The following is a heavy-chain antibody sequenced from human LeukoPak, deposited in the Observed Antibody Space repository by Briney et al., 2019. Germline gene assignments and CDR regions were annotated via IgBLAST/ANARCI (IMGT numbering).Heavy chain of an antibody. CDR3: ARGGIMVRVSINFLFYYGLDL. V-gene: IGHV4-34*01. CDR1: NGPLTGYY. CDR2: INHSGIT. D-gene: IGHD3-10*01. Sequence: SETLSLTCDVSNGPLTGYYWTWIRQPPGRGLEWIGEINHSGITNYNPSLKSRISISLDRSKNQFSLNLSSVTAADTAVYYCARGGIMVRVSINFLFYYGLDLWGQGTPVTVSS. J-gene: IGHJ6*02.